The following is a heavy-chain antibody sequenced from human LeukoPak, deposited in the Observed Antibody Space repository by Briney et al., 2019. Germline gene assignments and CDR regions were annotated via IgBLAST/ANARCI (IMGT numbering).Heavy chain of an antibody. V-gene: IGHV3-30*02. Sequence: GGSLRLSCAASGFIFSSYGMHWVRQAPDKGLEWVAFTRYDGSRKYYADSVKGRFTISRDNAKNSLYLQMNSLRAEDTAVYYCARAPMSQTDYGDYDGYYYYYYMDVWGKGTTVTISS. D-gene: IGHD4-17*01. J-gene: IGHJ6*03. CDR1: GFIFSSYG. CDR3: ARAPMSQTDYGDYDGYYYYYYMDV. CDR2: TRYDGSRK.